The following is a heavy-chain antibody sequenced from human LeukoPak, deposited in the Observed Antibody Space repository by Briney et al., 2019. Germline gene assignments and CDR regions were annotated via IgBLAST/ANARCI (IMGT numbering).Heavy chain of an antibody. V-gene: IGHV1-46*01. D-gene: IGHD5-12*01. J-gene: IGHJ4*02. Sequence: ASVKVSCKASGYTFTSYYMHWVRQAPGHGLEWMGIINPNGGSTSYAQKFQGRVTMTRDTSTSTVYMELSSLRSEDTAVYYCARDCPERAYSGYDSYLDYWGQGTLVTVSS. CDR2: INPNGGST. CDR3: ARDCPERAYSGYDSYLDY. CDR1: GYTFTSYY.